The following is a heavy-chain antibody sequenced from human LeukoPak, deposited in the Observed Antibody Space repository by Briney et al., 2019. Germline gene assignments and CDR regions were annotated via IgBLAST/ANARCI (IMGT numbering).Heavy chain of an antibody. CDR3: ARSIAARFGFFDY. Sequence: GESLKISCKGSGYSFTSYWIGWARQMPGKGLEWMGIIYPGDSDTRYSPSFQGQVTISADKSISTAYLQWSSLKASDTAMYYCARSIAARFGFFDYWGQGTLVTVSS. CDR1: GYSFTSYW. V-gene: IGHV5-51*01. J-gene: IGHJ4*02. CDR2: IYPGDSDT. D-gene: IGHD6-6*01.